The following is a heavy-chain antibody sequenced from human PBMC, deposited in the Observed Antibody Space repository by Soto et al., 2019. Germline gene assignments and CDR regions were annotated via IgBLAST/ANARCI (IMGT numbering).Heavy chain of an antibody. D-gene: IGHD5-12*01. CDR3: ARWLRLIWGGWWFDP. Sequence: GGSLRLSCAASGFTISSHWMHWVRQAPGKGLVWVSRISGDGSSTTYADSVKGRFTISRDNAKNTLYLQMNSLKAEDTSVYYCARWLRLIWGGWWFDPWGQGTLVTVSS. J-gene: IGHJ5*02. CDR2: ISGDGSST. V-gene: IGHV3-74*01. CDR1: GFTISSHW.